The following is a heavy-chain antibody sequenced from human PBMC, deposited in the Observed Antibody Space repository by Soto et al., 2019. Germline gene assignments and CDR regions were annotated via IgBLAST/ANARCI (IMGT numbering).Heavy chain of an antibody. D-gene: IGHD1-1*01. CDR3: TRPLEPPSSGMDV. CDR1: GGTFSIYA. CDR2: IIPIFGTA. V-gene: IGHV1-69*12. Sequence: QVQLVQSGAEVKKPESSVKVSCKASGGTFSIYAISWVRQAPGQGLEWMGGIIPIFGTADYAQQFQGRVTITADESTSPASMELSSLRSEDTAVYYCTRPLEPPSSGMDVWGQGTTVTVSS. J-gene: IGHJ6*02.